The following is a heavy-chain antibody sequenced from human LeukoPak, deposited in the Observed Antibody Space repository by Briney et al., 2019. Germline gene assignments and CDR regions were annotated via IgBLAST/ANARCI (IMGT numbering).Heavy chain of an antibody. Sequence: GGSLRLSCAASGFTFSSYAMSWVRQAPGKGLEWVSAISGSGGSTYYADSVKGRFTISRDNAKNSLYLQMNSLRAEDTAVYYCARRLGDTIFGVAYGMDVWGQGTTVTVSS. CDR1: GFTFSSYA. V-gene: IGHV3-23*01. CDR3: ARRLGDTIFGVAYGMDV. D-gene: IGHD3-3*01. CDR2: ISGSGGST. J-gene: IGHJ6*02.